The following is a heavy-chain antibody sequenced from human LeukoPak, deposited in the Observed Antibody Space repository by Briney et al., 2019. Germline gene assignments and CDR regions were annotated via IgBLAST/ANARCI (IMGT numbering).Heavy chain of an antibody. J-gene: IGHJ4*02. CDR3: ARMFRYDHGDDHFSG. CDR1: GYTFTGYY. D-gene: IGHD5-12*01. CDR2: INPNSGGT. Sequence: ASVKVSCKASGYTFTGYYMHWVRQAPGQGLEWMGWINPNSGGTNYAQKFQGRVTMTRDTSISTAYMELSRLRSDDTAVYYCARMFRYDHGDDHFSGWGQGTLVPVSS. V-gene: IGHV1-2*02.